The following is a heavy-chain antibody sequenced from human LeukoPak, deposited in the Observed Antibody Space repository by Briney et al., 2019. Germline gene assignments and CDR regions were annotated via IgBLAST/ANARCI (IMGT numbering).Heavy chain of an antibody. D-gene: IGHD6-13*01. CDR2: IWYDGSNK. CDR3: AIQPIKQQLVLVDY. J-gene: IGHJ4*02. V-gene: IGHV3-33*01. Sequence: PGRSLRLSCAASGFTFSSYGMHWVRQAPGKGLEWVAVIWYDGSNKYYADSVEGRFTISRDNSKNTLYLQMNSLRAEDTAVYYCAIQPIKQQLVLVDYWGQGTLVTVSS. CDR1: GFTFSSYG.